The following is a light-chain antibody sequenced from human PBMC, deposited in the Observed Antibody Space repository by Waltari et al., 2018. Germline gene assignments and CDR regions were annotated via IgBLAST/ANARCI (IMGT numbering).Light chain of an antibody. CDR3: CSYAGTNTWV. Sequence: QSALTKPASVSASPGQSINISCHGTRRDGGDYHLDSWYQQHPAKAPKLLIFEVSKRPTGVSNRFSASKSGNTASMTISGLQAEDEATYHCCSYAGTNTWVFGGGTKVTVL. CDR2: EVS. CDR1: RRDGGDYHL. J-gene: IGLJ2*01. V-gene: IGLV2-23*02.